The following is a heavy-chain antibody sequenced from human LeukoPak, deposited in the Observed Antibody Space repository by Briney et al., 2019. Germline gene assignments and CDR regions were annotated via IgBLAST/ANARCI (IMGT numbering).Heavy chain of an antibody. J-gene: IGHJ6*03. Sequence: ASETLSLTCTVSGYSISSGYYWGWIRQPAGKGLEWIGRIYTSGSTNYNPSLKSRVTISLDTSKNQFSLKLSSVTAADTAVYYCAREPRYCSGTNCYRGGYMDVWGKGTTVTVSS. D-gene: IGHD2-15*01. CDR3: AREPRYCSGTNCYRGGYMDV. CDR1: GYSISSGYY. CDR2: IYTSGST. V-gene: IGHV4-61*02.